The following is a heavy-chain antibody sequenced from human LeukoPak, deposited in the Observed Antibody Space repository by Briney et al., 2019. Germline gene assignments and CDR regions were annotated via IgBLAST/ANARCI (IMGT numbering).Heavy chain of an antibody. Sequence: QSGGSLRLSCAASGFSFSSYWMAWLRQAPEKGLEWMASIKHDGTEKFYVDSVKGRFTISKDNSKNSLYLQMNSLRAEDTAVYYCAREDRSCYYYWGQGTLVTVSS. J-gene: IGHJ4*02. CDR1: GFSFSSYW. D-gene: IGHD2-15*01. V-gene: IGHV3-7*03. CDR2: IKHDGTEK. CDR3: AREDRSCYYY.